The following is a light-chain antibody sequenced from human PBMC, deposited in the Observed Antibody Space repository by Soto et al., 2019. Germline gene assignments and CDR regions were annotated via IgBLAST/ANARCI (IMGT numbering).Light chain of an antibody. CDR3: QQYDNLLFT. V-gene: IGKV1-33*01. CDR2: DAS. CDR1: RDISNY. Sequence: DLQMTQSPSSLSASVGDRVTITCQASRDISNYLNWYQQKPGKAPKLLIYDASNLETGVPSRFSGSGSGTDFTFTISSLQPEDIATYYCQQYDNLLFTFGPGTKVDIK. J-gene: IGKJ3*01.